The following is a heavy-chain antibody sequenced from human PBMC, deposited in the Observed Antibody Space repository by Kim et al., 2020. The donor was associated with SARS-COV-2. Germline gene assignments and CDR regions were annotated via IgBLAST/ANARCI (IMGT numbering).Heavy chain of an antibody. CDR3: ARSYDFWSGYYLDY. Sequence: GGSLRLSCAASGFTFSDYYMSWIRQAPGKGLEWVSYISSSSSYTNYADSVKGRFTISRDNAKNSLYLQMNSLRAEDTAVYYCARSYDFWSGYYLDYWGQGTLVTVSS. CDR1: GFTFSDYY. CDR2: ISSSSSYT. V-gene: IGHV3-11*06. D-gene: IGHD3-3*01. J-gene: IGHJ4*02.